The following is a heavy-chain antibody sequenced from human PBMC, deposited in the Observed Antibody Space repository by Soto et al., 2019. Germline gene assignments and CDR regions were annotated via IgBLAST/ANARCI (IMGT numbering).Heavy chain of an antibody. Sequence: SVKVSCKASGGTFSSYAISWVRQAPGQGLEWMGGIIPIFGTANYAQKFQGRVTITADESTSTAYMELSSLRSEDTAVYYCARDRLSVSLRYCSSTSCYYYFDYWGQGTLVTVSS. CDR2: IIPIFGTA. V-gene: IGHV1-69*13. J-gene: IGHJ4*02. CDR1: GGTFSSYA. D-gene: IGHD2-2*01. CDR3: ARDRLSVSLRYCSSTSCYYYFDY.